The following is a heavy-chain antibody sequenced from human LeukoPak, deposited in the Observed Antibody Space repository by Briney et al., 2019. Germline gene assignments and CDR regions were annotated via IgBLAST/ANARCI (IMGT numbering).Heavy chain of an antibody. CDR1: GFTFSDHY. V-gene: IGHV3-72*01. CDR2: TRNKANSYTT. Sequence: GGSLRLSCAASGFTFSDHYMDWVRQAPGKGLEWVGRTRNKANSYTTEYAASVKGRFTISRDDSKNSLYLQMNSLRADDTAMYYCAKDRRHSGSPGFFDSWGQGMLVTVAS. D-gene: IGHD1-26*01. J-gene: IGHJ4*02. CDR3: AKDRRHSGSPGFFDS.